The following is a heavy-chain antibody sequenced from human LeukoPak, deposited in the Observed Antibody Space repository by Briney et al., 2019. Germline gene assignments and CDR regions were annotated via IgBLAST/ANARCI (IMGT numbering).Heavy chain of an antibody. CDR1: GGSIISATSY. Sequence: PSETLSLTRTVSGGSIISATSYSGWIRQPPGKGLEWVATVYYTGSMYYNPSLKGRVTGSVDTSKNQFSLQLSSVTAADTAVYYCGRLPCSGYVDYWGQGILVTVSS. J-gene: IGHJ4*02. D-gene: IGHD3-22*01. V-gene: IGHV4-39*01. CDR2: VYYTGSM. CDR3: GRLPCSGYVDY.